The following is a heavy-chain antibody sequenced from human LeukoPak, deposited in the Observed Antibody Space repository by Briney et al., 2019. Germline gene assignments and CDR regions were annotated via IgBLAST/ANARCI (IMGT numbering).Heavy chain of an antibody. V-gene: IGHV4-39*07. CDR1: GGSISSSSYY. J-gene: IGHJ4*02. Sequence: PSETLSLTCTVSGGSISSSSYYWGWIRQPPGKGLEWIGSIYYSGSTYYNPSLKSRVTISVDKSKNQFSLKLSSVTAADTAVYYCARRKGGFDYWGQGTLVTVSS. CDR3: ARRKGGFDY. CDR2: IYYSGST. D-gene: IGHD3-16*01.